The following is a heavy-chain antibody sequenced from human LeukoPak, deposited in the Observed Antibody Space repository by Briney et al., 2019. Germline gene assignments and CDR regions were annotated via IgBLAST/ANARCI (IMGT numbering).Heavy chain of an antibody. CDR1: GGSFSGYY. CDR2: INHSGST. CDR3: ARAYCSGGSCYSGFDY. V-gene: IGHV4-34*01. Sequence: SETLSLTCAVYGGSFSGYYWSWIRQPPGKGLEWVGEINHSGSTNYNPSLKSRVTMSIDTSKNQFSLKLNSVTAADTAVYYCARAYCSGGSCYSGFDYWGQGTLVTVSS. J-gene: IGHJ4*02. D-gene: IGHD2-15*01.